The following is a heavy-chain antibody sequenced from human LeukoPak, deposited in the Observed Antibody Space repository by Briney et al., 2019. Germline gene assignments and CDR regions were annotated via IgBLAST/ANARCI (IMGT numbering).Heavy chain of an antibody. J-gene: IGHJ1*01. CDR2: ISSSSSHT. V-gene: IGHV3-11*06. Sequence: PGGSLRLPCAASGFTFNDYYMSWIRQAPGKGLEWGSYISSSSSHTNYADSVKGRFTISRDNAKNTLYLQMNSLRAEDTAVYYCASSGSYYVAAEYFQHWGQGTLVTVSS. CDR3: ASSGSYYVAAEYFQH. CDR1: GFTFNDYY. D-gene: IGHD3-10*01.